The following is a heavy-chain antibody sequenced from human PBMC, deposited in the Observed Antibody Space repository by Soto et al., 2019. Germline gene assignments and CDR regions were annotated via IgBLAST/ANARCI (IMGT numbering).Heavy chain of an antibody. Sequence: GGSLRLSCAASGFTFSSYWMSWVRQAPGKGLEWVANIKQDGSEKYYVDSVKGRFTISRDNAKNSLYLQMNSLRAEDTAVYYCAREVLSSSGLFDYWGQGTLVTVSS. CDR3: AREVLSSSGLFDY. CDR1: GFTFSSYW. CDR2: IKQDGSEK. V-gene: IGHV3-7*01. J-gene: IGHJ4*02. D-gene: IGHD6-6*01.